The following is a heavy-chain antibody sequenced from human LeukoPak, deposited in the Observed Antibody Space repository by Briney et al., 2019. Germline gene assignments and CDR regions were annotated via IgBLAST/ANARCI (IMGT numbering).Heavy chain of an antibody. CDR1: GFTFSSYG. V-gene: IGHV3-30*02. CDR3: AKDHSVTMIVGGVDY. CDR2: IRYDGSNK. J-gene: IGHJ4*02. D-gene: IGHD3-22*01. Sequence: SGGSLRLSCAASGFTFSSYGMHWVRQAPGKGLEWVAFIRYDGSNKYYADSVKGRFTISRDNSKKTLYLQMNSLRAEDTAVYYCAKDHSVTMIVGGVDYWGQGTLVTVYS.